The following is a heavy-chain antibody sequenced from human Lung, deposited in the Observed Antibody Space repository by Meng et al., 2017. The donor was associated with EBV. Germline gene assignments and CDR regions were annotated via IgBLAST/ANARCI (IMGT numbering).Heavy chain of an antibody. D-gene: IGHD2-15*01. CDR2: IYYSGST. J-gene: IGHJ4*02. Sequence: QVQLQESGPGLVKPSQTLSLTCAVSGGSISSGGYYWSWIHQPPGKGLEWIGYIYYSGSTYYNPSLKSRVTISVDTSKNQFSLKLSSVTAADTAVYYCAREWCSGGSCYPDYWGQGTLVTVSS. CDR1: GGSISSGGYY. V-gene: IGHV4-30-4*01. CDR3: AREWCSGGSCYPDY.